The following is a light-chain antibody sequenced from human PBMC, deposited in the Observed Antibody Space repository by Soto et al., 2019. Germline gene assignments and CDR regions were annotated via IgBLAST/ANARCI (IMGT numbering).Light chain of an antibody. V-gene: IGLV1-47*01. CDR2: TNI. J-gene: IGLJ1*01. CDR1: SSNIESNY. Sequence: QSVLTQPPSASGTPGQRVTISCSGSSSNIESNYVYWYQQLPGTAPKLLIYTNIQRPSGVPDRFSGSKSGTSASLAIGGLRSEDEADYYCAAWDGSLSGYVFGTGTKVTVL. CDR3: AAWDGSLSGYV.